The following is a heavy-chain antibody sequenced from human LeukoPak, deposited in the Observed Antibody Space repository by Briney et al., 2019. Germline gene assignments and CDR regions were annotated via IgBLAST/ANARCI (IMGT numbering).Heavy chain of an antibody. CDR1: GFTFSTYG. J-gene: IGHJ4*02. D-gene: IGHD6-19*01. CDR2: ISYDGKVK. V-gene: IGHV3-30*18. Sequence: GGSPRLSCAASGFTFSTYGMQWVRQAPGKGLEWVGVISYDGKVKYYGDSVKGRFTISRDNSKNTLYLQMNSLRAEDTAVYYCVKETTPHTSGWYFWHWGQGNLVTVSS. CDR3: VKETTPHTSGWYFWH.